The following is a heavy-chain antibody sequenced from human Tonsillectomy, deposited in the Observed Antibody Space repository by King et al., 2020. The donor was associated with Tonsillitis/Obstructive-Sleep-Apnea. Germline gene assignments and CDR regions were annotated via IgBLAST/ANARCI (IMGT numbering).Heavy chain of an antibody. J-gene: IGHJ4*02. CDR3: TRRGTTATTDY. D-gene: IGHD1-1*01. CDR1: GGSISSNSYY. Sequence: QLQESGPGLVKPSETLSLTCTVSGGSISSNSYYWGWIRQPPGKGLEWIGSVYYSGSTYYNPSLTSRVTISVDTSKNQFSLKLSSVTAADSAVYYCTRRGTTATTDYWGQGTLVTVSS. CDR2: VYYSGST. V-gene: IGHV4-39*01.